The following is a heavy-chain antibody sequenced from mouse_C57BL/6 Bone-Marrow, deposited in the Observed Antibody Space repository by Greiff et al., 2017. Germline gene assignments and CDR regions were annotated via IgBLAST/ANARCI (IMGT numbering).Heavy chain of an antibody. Sequence: VKLVESGPGILQPSQTLSLTCSFSGFSLSTFGMGVGWIRQPSGKGLEWLAHIWWDDDKYYNPALKSRLTISKDTSKNQVFLKIANVDTADTATYYCARRVISSGYWFAYWGQGTLVTVSA. D-gene: IGHD3-2*02. CDR1: GFSLSTFGMG. CDR2: IWWDDDK. CDR3: ARRVISSGYWFAY. J-gene: IGHJ3*01. V-gene: IGHV8-8*01.